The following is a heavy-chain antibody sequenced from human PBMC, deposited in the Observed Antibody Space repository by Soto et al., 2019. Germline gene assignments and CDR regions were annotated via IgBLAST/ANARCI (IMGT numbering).Heavy chain of an antibody. CDR2: ISWNSDST. V-gene: IGHV3-9*01. Sequence: EVHLVESGGGLVQPGRSLRLSCAASGFTFDDYAMHWVRQALGKGLEWVSGISWNSDSTGYADSVKGRFTISRDNAKNSLFLQMNSLRAEDTALYFCAKDTYIIVGGTHIDFWGRGTLVSVSS. CDR1: GFTFDDYA. D-gene: IGHD1-26*01. J-gene: IGHJ4*02. CDR3: AKDTYIIVGGTHIDF.